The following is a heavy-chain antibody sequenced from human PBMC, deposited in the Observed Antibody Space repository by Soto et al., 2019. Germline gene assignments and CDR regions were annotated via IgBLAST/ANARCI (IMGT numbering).Heavy chain of an antibody. Sequence: ASVKVSCKASGYTFTSYYMHWVRQSPVQGLEWMGIINPRGGSTSYAQKFQGRVTMTRDTSTSTVYMDLSSLRSEATAVYYCARGFRSGWYPNDAFDVWGQGTMVTV. D-gene: IGHD6-19*01. CDR2: INPRGGST. CDR3: ARGFRSGWYPNDAFDV. J-gene: IGHJ3*01. V-gene: IGHV1-46*01. CDR1: GYTFTSYY.